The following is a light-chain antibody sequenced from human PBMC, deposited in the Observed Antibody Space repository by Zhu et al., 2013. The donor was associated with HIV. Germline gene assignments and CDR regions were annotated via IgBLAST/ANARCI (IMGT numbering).Light chain of an antibody. V-gene: IGKV3-11*01. Sequence: EIVLTQSPATLSLSPGERATLSCRVSQSVSSFLLWYQQKPGQAPRLLIYGASNRATGIPARFSGSGSGTDFTLTISSLEPEDFAVYYCQQRSNWPYTCGQGTMVEIK. CDR1: QSVSSF. CDR2: GAS. J-gene: IGKJ2*01. CDR3: QQRSNWPYT.